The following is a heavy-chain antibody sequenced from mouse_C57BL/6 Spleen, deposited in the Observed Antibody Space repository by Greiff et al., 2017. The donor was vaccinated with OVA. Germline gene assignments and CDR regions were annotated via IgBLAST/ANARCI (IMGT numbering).Heavy chain of an antibody. CDR3: ARRDWDYYAMDY. D-gene: IGHD4-1*01. J-gene: IGHJ4*01. CDR2: IDPSDSYT. CDR1: GYTFTSYW. Sequence: QVQLQQSGAELVKPGASVKLSCKASGYTFTSYWMQWVKQRPGQGLEWIGEIDPSDSYTNYNQKFKGKATLTVDTSSSTAYMQLSSLTSEDSAVYYCARRDWDYYAMDYWGQGTSVTVSS. V-gene: IGHV1-50*01.